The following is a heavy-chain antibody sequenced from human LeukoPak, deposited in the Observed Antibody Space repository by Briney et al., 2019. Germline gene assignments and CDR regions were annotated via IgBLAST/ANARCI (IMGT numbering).Heavy chain of an antibody. J-gene: IGHJ4*02. V-gene: IGHV3-7*03. Sequence: GGSLRLSCAASGFTFSNYWMSWVRQAPGKGLEWVANIKQDGSEKYYADSVKGRFTISRDNAKNSLYLQMNSLRAEDTALYYCAKARYYDILTGLDYWGQGTLVTVSS. D-gene: IGHD3-9*01. CDR3: AKARYYDILTGLDY. CDR2: IKQDGSEK. CDR1: GFTFSNYW.